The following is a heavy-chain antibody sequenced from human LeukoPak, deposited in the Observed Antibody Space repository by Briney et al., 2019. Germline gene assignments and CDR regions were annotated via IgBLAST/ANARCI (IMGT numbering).Heavy chain of an antibody. CDR3: ARGPHGTTVVTPFDY. CDR2: IYHSGST. J-gene: IGHJ4*02. V-gene: IGHV4-30-2*01. Sequence: KTSQTLSLTCAVSGGSISSGGYSWSWIRQPPGKGLEWIGYIYHSGSTYYNPSLKSRVTISVDRSKNQFSLKLSSVTAADTAVYYCARGPHGTTVVTPFDYWGQGTLVTVSS. D-gene: IGHD4-23*01. CDR1: GGSISSGGYS.